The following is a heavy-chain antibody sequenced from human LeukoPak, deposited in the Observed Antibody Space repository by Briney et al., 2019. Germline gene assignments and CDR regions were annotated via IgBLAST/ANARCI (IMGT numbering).Heavy chain of an antibody. J-gene: IGHJ3*01. CDR1: GFTFSNYA. D-gene: IGHD5/OR15-5a*01. V-gene: IGHV3-23*01. CDR3: ARGGWVSSDAFDV. CDR2: ISGPGTST. Sequence: GGSLRLSCAASGFTFSNYAVSWVRQAPGKGLDWVSVISGPGTSTSYGNSVKGRFTISRDNSKNTVFLQMNSLRAGDTAVYYCARGGWVSSDAFDVWGQGTMVTVSS.